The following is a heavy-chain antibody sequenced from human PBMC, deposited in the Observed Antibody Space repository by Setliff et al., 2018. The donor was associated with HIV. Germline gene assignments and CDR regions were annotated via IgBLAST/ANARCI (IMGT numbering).Heavy chain of an antibody. V-gene: IGHV4-4*08. CDR3: ARCYYNFWSGYPLDYMDV. CDR2: IYTSGST. D-gene: IGHD3-3*01. CDR1: RGSISRYY. J-gene: IGHJ6*03. Sequence: PSETLSLTCTVSRGSISRYYWSWIRQPPGKGLEWIGHIYTSGSTNYNPSLKSRVTMSVGTSKNQFSLKLSPVTAADTAVYYCARCYYNFWSGYPLDYMDVWGKGTTVTVSS.